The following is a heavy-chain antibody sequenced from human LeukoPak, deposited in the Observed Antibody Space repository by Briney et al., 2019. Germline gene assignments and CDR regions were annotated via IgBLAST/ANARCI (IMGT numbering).Heavy chain of an antibody. V-gene: IGHV4-34*01. CDR3: ARRRIRYFDWLSQRAGAFDI. Sequence: GSLRLSCAAPGFTFRSYGMHWIRQPPGKGLEWIGEINHSGSTNYNPSLKSRVTISVDTSKNQFSLKLSSVTAADTAVYYCARRRIRYFDWLSQRAGAFDIWGQGTMVTVSS. CDR1: GFTFRSYG. D-gene: IGHD3-9*01. CDR2: INHSGST. J-gene: IGHJ3*02.